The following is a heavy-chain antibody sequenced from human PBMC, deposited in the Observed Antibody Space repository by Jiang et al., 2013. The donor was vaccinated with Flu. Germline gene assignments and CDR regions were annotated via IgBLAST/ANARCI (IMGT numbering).Heavy chain of an antibody. CDR1: GGSISSGGYY. D-gene: IGHD3-10*01. CDR2: IYYSGST. V-gene: IGHV4-31*03. CDR3: ARVLLRDYYYGMDV. J-gene: IGHJ6*02. Sequence: GSGLVKPSQTLSLTCTVSGGSISSGGYYWSWIRQHPGKGLEWIGYIYYSGSTYYNPSLKSRVTISVDTSKNQFSLKLSSVTAADTAVYYCARVLLRDYYYGMDVWGQGTTVTVSS.